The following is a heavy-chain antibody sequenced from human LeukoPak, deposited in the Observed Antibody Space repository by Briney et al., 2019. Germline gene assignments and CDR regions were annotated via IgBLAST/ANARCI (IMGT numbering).Heavy chain of an antibody. CDR1: GFTFSNYA. J-gene: IGHJ4*02. D-gene: IGHD1-14*01. V-gene: IGHV3-30*04. Sequence: GGSLRLSCAASGFTFSNYALSWVRQAPGMGLEWVAVISSDGNNKYYADSVKGRFTVSRDNSKNTLSLQMDNLRPEDTAVYYCARDDGRVITDSYFDYWGQGTLVSVSS. CDR2: ISSDGNNK. CDR3: ARDDGRVITDSYFDY.